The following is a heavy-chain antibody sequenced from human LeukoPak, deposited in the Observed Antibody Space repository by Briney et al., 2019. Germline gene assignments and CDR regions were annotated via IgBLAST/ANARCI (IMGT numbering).Heavy chain of an antibody. CDR3: ARDSALRTRGVPADY. D-gene: IGHD2-2*01. CDR1: GYTFISYG. J-gene: IGHJ4*02. V-gene: IGHV1-18*01. Sequence: ASVKVSCKASGYTFISYGIIGVGQAPGQGLEGMGWISAYNGKTNYAQKLQGRVTMTTDTSTSTAYMELRSLRSDDTAVYYCARDSALRTRGVPADYWGQGTLVTVSS. CDR2: ISAYNGKT.